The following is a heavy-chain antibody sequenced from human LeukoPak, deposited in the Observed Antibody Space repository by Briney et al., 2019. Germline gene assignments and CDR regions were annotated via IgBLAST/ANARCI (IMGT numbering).Heavy chain of an antibody. D-gene: IGHD3-22*01. CDR1: GFTFSSYR. CDR2: INQYGGDK. CDR3: ARDTYRYYYDSSGYWEPVY. V-gene: IGHV3-7*01. J-gene: IGHJ4*02. Sequence: GGSLRLSCAASGFTFSSYRMSWVRQAPGKALEWVANINQYGGDKYYADSVKGRFTISRDNSKNTLYLQMNSLRAEDTALYYCARDTYRYYYDSSGYWEPVYWGQGTLVTVSS.